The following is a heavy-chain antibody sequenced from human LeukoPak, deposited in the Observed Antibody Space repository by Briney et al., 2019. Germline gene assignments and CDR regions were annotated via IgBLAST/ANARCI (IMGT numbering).Heavy chain of an antibody. D-gene: IGHD1-1*01. V-gene: IGHV3-23*01. CDR2: ISGSGRST. CDR3: AKAGARGNVNWFDS. Sequence: PGGSLRLSCAASGFTFSSHWMHWVRQAPGKGLEWVSAISGSGRSTYSADSVRGRFTTSRDNSKNILYLQMNNLRGEDTAVYYCAKAGARGNVNWFDSWGQGTLATVSS. J-gene: IGHJ5*01. CDR1: GFTFSSHW.